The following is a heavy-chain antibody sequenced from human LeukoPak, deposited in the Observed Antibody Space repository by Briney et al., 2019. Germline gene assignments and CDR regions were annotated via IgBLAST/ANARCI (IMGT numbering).Heavy chain of an antibody. CDR3: AKESAAIGVPLFDY. J-gene: IGHJ4*02. CDR1: GFTFSTYA. D-gene: IGHD2-8*01. CDR2: INNNGDKT. Sequence: GGSLRLSCAASGFTFSTYAMSWVRQAPGKGPEWVSGINNNGDKTYSTASVKGRFTISRDNAENTLYLQMNSLGVEDTAVYYCAKESAAIGVPLFDYWGQGTLVTVSS. V-gene: IGHV3-23*01.